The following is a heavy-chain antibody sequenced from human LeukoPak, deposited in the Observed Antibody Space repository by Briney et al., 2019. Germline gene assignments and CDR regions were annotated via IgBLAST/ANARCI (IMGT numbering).Heavy chain of an antibody. CDR2: IWYDGSNK. Sequence: GRSLRLSCAASGFTFSSYGMHWVRQAPGKGLEWVAVIWYDGSNKYYADSVKGRFTTSRDNSKNTLYLQMNSLRAEDTAVYYCARGYCSGGSCYRYYFDYWGQGTLVTVSS. J-gene: IGHJ4*02. D-gene: IGHD2-15*01. CDR3: ARGYCSGGSCYRYYFDY. V-gene: IGHV3-33*01. CDR1: GFTFSSYG.